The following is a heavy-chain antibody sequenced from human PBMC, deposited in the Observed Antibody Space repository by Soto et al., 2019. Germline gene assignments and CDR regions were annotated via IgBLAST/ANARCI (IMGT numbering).Heavy chain of an antibody. J-gene: IGHJ4*02. CDR3: AYYRDSSAWHVDF. V-gene: IGHV3-15*07. Sequence: EVQLVESGGGLVKPGGSLRLSCAASGFSFSNAWMKWVREAPGKGLEWVGRIKSEANGGTTDHAAGVKGRNIISRDDTKSMLFPQMDSLITKESAIYYCAYYRDSSAWHVDFWGQGTLVTVSS. D-gene: IGHD3-22*01. CDR1: GFSFSNAW. CDR2: IKSEANGGTT.